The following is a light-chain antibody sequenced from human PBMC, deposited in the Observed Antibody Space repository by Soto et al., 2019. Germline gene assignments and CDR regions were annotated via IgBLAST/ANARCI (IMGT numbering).Light chain of an antibody. V-gene: IGKV4-1*01. Sequence: DIVMTQSPDSLAVSLGERATVNCKSGQSVLYSSDNRNYLAWYQQKPGQSPKLLISWASTRESGVPDRFSCSGSGTDFTLTISSLQAEYVSVYFCQQYYTNPRTFGQGTKVDIK. CDR2: WAS. J-gene: IGKJ1*01. CDR1: QSVLYSSDNRNY. CDR3: QQYYTNPRT.